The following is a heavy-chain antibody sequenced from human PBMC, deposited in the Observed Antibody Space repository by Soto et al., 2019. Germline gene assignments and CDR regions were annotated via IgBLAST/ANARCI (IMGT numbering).Heavy chain of an antibody. CDR1: GDRVSSNSAA. Sequence: SQTLSLTCAISGDRVSSNSAAWNWIRQSPSRGLEWLGRTYYRSKWYNDYAVSVKSRITINPDTSKNQFSLQLNSVTPEDTAVYYCARANWNYARYYYYGMDVWGQGTTVTVSS. CDR3: ARANWNYARYYYYGMDV. D-gene: IGHD1-7*01. CDR2: TYYRSKWYN. J-gene: IGHJ6*02. V-gene: IGHV6-1*01.